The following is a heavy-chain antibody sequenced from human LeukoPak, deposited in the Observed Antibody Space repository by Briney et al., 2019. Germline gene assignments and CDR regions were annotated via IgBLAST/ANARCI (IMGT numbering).Heavy chain of an antibody. D-gene: IGHD1-1*01. CDR3: ARDRWHDGFDY. V-gene: IGHV3-30*03. J-gene: IGHJ4*02. Sequence: GGSLRLSCAASGLTFSNYGMHWVRQAPGKGLEWVSVISYDGSSKYYADSVKGRFTISRDNSRNTLYLQMSSLRAEDTAVYYCARDRWHDGFDYWGQGTLVTVSS. CDR2: ISYDGSSK. CDR1: GLTFSNYG.